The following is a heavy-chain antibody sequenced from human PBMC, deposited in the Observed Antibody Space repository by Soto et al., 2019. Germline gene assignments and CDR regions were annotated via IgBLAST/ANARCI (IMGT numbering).Heavy chain of an antibody. Sequence: PGESLKISCKGSGYSFTIYWIGWVRQMPGKGLEWMGIIYPGDSDTRYSPSFQGQVTISADKSISTAYLQWSSLKASDTAMYYCATXNPQADSSGYFPDAFDIWGQGTMVTVSS. J-gene: IGHJ3*02. D-gene: IGHD3-22*01. V-gene: IGHV5-51*01. CDR2: IYPGDSDT. CDR1: GYSFTIYW. CDR3: ATXNPQADSSGYFPDAFDI.